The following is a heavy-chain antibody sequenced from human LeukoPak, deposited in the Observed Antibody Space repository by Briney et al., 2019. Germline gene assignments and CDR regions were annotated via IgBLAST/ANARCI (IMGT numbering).Heavy chain of an antibody. CDR1: GFTFRDFW. V-gene: IGHV3-74*01. CDR2: MSPDGSAT. J-gene: IGHJ4*02. CDR3: ARGMWGTFDY. D-gene: IGHD7-27*01. Sequence: GGSLRLSCAASGFTFRDFWMHWVRHAPGKGPVWVSRMSPDGSATYYADSVKGRFTISRDNAENTMYLQMSSLRAEDTAVYYCARGMWGTFDYWGQGALVTVSS.